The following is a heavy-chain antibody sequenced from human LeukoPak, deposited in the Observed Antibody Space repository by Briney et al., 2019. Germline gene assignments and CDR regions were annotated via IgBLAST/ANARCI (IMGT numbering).Heavy chain of an antibody. CDR1: GFTFDDYG. CDR2: INWNGGST. Sequence: GGSLRLSCAAPGFTFDDYGMSWVRHAPGKGLEWVSGINWNGGSTGYADSVKGRFTISRDNAKNSLYLQMNSLRAEDTALYYCARDYSSSWYYFDYWGQGTLVTVSS. J-gene: IGHJ4*02. V-gene: IGHV3-20*04. D-gene: IGHD6-13*01. CDR3: ARDYSSSWYYFDY.